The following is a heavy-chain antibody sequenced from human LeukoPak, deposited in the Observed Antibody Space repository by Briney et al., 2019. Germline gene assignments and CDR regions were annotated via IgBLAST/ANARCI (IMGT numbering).Heavy chain of an antibody. D-gene: IGHD6-6*01. V-gene: IGHV4-59*01. CDR1: GGSISSYY. CDR3: ARDYMGQLGGWFYWFDP. CDR2: IYYSGST. Sequence: SETLSLTCTVSGGSISSYYWSWIRQPPGKGLEWIGYIYYSGSTNYNPSRKSRVTISVDTSKNQFSLKLRSVTAADTAVYYCARDYMGQLGGWFYWFDPWGQGTLVTVSA. J-gene: IGHJ5*02.